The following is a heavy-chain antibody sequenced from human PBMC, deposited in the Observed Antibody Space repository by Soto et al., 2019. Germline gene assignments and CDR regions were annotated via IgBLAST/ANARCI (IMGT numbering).Heavy chain of an antibody. CDR1: GFTFSIYE. CDR2: ISSGIGDTI. Sequence: GGSLRLSCAASGFTFSIYEMYWFRQAPGKGLEWVSYISSGIGDTIDYADSVRGRFTISKDNAKSSVCLQMNSLRAEDTAIYYCARTRGTGWFDPWGQGTLVTVSS. V-gene: IGHV3-48*03. D-gene: IGHD3-16*01. J-gene: IGHJ5*02. CDR3: ARTRGTGWFDP.